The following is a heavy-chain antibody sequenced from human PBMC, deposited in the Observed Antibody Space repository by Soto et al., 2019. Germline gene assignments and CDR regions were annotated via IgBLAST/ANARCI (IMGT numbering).Heavy chain of an antibody. J-gene: IGHJ4*02. V-gene: IGHV3-23*01. CDR3: AKALWFGVVLSGGYFDY. CDR2: ISGTGDRT. D-gene: IGHD3-10*01. Sequence: EVQLLESGGGLVQPGGSLRLSCAASGFTFSSYAMGWVRQTPGKGLEWVSAISGTGDRTFYADSVKGRFTISRDNSKKMLSLQMNSLRAEDTAVYYCAKALWFGVVLSGGYFDYWGQGTQVTVSS. CDR1: GFTFSSYA.